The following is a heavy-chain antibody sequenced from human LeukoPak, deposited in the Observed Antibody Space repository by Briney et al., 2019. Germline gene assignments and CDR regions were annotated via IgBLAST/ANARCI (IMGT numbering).Heavy chain of an antibody. D-gene: IGHD3-9*01. CDR2: IKQDGSEK. CDR1: GFTFSRYW. Sequence: GGSLRLSCAASGFTFSRYWMSWVRQAPGKGLEWVANIKQDGSEKYYVDSVKGRFTISRDNAKNSMYLQMNSLRGEDTAVYYCARDEQYYDILTGYYEGPNYYGMDVWGQGTTVTVSS. CDR3: ARDEQYYDILTGYYEGPNYYGMDV. V-gene: IGHV3-7*01. J-gene: IGHJ6*02.